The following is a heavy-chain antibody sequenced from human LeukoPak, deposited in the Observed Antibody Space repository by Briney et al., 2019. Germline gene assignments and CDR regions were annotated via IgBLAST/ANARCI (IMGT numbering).Heavy chain of an antibody. CDR1: GFTVSSNY. CDR2: IYSGAST. V-gene: IGHV3-53*04. CDR3: ARGYCTNAVCPIDY. Sequence: GGSLRLSCAASGFTVSSNYMSWVRQAPGKGLEWVSIIYSGASTYYADSVKGRFTISRHISKNTLYLQMNSLRAEYTAVYYCARGYCTNAVCPIDYWGQGTLVTVSS. J-gene: IGHJ4*02. D-gene: IGHD2-8*01.